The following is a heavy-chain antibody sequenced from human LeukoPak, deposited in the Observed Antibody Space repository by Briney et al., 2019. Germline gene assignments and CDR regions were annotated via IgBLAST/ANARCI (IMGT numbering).Heavy chain of an antibody. J-gene: IGHJ1*01. CDR3: ANPTDILTGYKYFQH. CDR2: ISGSGGST. V-gene: IGHV3-23*01. D-gene: IGHD3-9*01. Sequence: GGSLRLSCAASGFTFSSYAMSWVRQAPGKGLEWVSAISGSGGSTYYADSVKGRFTISRDNSKITLYLQMNSLRAEDTAVYYCANPTDILTGYKYFQHWGQGTLVTVSS. CDR1: GFTFSSYA.